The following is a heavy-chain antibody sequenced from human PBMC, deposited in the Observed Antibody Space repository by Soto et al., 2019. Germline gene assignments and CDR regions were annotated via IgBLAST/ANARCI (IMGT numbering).Heavy chain of an antibody. J-gene: IGHJ3*02. V-gene: IGHV1-2*04. D-gene: IGHD3-16*01. CDR1: GYTFIGYY. CDR3: AMELMKGGDDDAFDI. Sequence: QVQLVQSGAEVKKPGASVKVSCKASGYTFIGYYIHWVRQAPGQGLEWMGWINPNMGATNYAQKFQGWVTMTRDTPINTADRELSRPKSDATAVYFCAMELMKGGDDDAFDIWGQGTMVTVSS. CDR2: INPNMGAT.